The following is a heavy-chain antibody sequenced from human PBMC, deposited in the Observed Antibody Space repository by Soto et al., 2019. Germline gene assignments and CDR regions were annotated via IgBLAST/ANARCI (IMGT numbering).Heavy chain of an antibody. D-gene: IGHD3-22*01. Sequence: GGSPRLSCAASGFTFSNAWMNWVRQAPGKGLEWVGRIKSKTDGGTTDYAAPVKGRFTISRDDSKNTLYLQMNSLKTEDTAVYYCTTGYYYDSSGYYFTHYWGQGTLVTVSS. CDR2: IKSKTDGGTT. J-gene: IGHJ4*02. CDR1: GFTFSNAW. V-gene: IGHV3-15*07. CDR3: TTGYYYDSSGYYFTHY.